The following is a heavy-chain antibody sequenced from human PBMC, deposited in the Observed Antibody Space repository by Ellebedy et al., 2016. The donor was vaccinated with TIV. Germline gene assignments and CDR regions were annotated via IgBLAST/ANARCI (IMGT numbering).Heavy chain of an antibody. CDR2: IYSTGSTGTT. Sequence: MPSETLSLTCTVSGGSMSSYYWSWIRQPAGKGLEWIGRIYSTGSTGTTNYNPALKSRVTMSVDPSKNQFSLNLSSVTAADTAVYYCARDPALPRGRFDPWGQGTLVTVSS. J-gene: IGHJ5*02. CDR3: ARDPALPRGRFDP. CDR1: GGSMSSYY. V-gene: IGHV4-4*07.